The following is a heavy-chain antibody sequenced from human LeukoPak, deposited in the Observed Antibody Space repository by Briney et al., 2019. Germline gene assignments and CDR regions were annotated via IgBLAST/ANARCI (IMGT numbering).Heavy chain of an antibody. CDR1: GYTFTGYY. J-gene: IGHJ3*02. D-gene: IGHD6-13*01. Sequence: ASVKVSCKASGYTFTGYYMHWVRQAPGQGLEWMGRINPNSGGTNYAQKFQGRVTMTRDTSINTAYMELSRLRSDDTAVYYCARDQWRGHSSSWYGGAFDIWGQGTMVTVSS. CDR3: ARDQWRGHSSSWYGGAFDI. CDR2: INPNSGGT. V-gene: IGHV1-2*06.